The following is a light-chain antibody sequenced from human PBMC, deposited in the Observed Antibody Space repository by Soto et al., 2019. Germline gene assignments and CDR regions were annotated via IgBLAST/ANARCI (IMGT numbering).Light chain of an antibody. CDR2: EVT. Sequence: QSALTQPASVSGSPGQSITISCTGTSSDIGSYNYVSWYQQCPGKAPRLLIYEVTNRPSGVSNRFSGSKSGNTASLTISVLQAEDDADYYCCSYRSSRTWVFGGGTKLTVL. CDR1: SSDIGSYNY. V-gene: IGLV2-14*01. CDR3: CSYRSSRTWV. J-gene: IGLJ3*02.